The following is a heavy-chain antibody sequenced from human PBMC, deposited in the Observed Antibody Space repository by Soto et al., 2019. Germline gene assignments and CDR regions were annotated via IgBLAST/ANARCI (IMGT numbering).Heavy chain of an antibody. CDR2: IIPIFGTA. Sequence: GASVKVSCKASGGTFSSYAISWVRQAPGQGLEWMGGIIPIFGTANYAQKFQGRVTITADESTSTAYMELSSLRSEDTAVYYCAREIPADMDYYYHGMDVSGQGTTVTVYS. V-gene: IGHV1-69*13. J-gene: IGHJ6*02. CDR1: GGTFSSYA. CDR3: AREIPADMDYYYHGMDV. D-gene: IGHD2-2*01.